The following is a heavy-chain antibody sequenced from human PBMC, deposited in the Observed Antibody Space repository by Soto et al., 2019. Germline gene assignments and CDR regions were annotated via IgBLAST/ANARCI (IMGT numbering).Heavy chain of an antibody. CDR3: AKTYYYDSSGYPTQSFDY. V-gene: IGHV3-23*01. CDR1: GFTFSSYA. J-gene: IGHJ4*02. D-gene: IGHD3-22*01. Sequence: GGSLSLSCAASGFTFSSYAMSWVRQAPGKGLEWVSAISGSGGSTYYADSAKGRFTISRDNSKNTLYLQMNSLRAEDTAVYYCAKTYYYDSSGYPTQSFDYWGQGTLVTVSS. CDR2: ISGSGGST.